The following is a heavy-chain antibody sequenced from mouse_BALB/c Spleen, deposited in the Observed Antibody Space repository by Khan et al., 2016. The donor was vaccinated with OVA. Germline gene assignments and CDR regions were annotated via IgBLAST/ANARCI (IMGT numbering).Heavy chain of an antibody. CDR1: GFSLSSSGMG. V-gene: IGHV8-12*01. Sequence: QVTLKESGPGILQPSQTLSLTCSFPGFSLSSSGMGVSWIRQPSGKGLEWLAHIYWDDDKRYNPSLKSRLTVSKDTSRNQVFFNITDVDTVETATYYYARRRWLHAYVMDYWGQGTSVIVSS. J-gene: IGHJ4*01. CDR3: ARRRWLHAYVMDY. CDR2: IYWDDDK. D-gene: IGHD2-3*01.